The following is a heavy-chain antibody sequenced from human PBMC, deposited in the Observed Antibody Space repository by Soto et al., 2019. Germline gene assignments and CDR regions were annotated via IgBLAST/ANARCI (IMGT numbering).Heavy chain of an antibody. CDR1: GFTFSTYA. CDR2: ISDDGNTK. J-gene: IGHJ4*02. Sequence: QVQLVESGGGVVQPGTSLRLSCAASGFTFSTYAMYWVRQAPSRGLEWVAVISDDGNTKYYADSVKGRFTISRDNSRNTLYLQIYSLRAEDAAVYYCASSYFYDSGGYYPFDYWGQGTRVTVSS. V-gene: IGHV3-30-3*01. CDR3: ASSYFYDSGGYYPFDY. D-gene: IGHD3-22*01.